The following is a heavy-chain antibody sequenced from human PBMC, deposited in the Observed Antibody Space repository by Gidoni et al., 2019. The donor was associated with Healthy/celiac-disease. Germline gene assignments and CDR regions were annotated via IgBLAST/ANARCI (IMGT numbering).Heavy chain of an antibody. CDR2: IRSKAYGGTT. CDR1: GFPFGDYA. CDR3: TRDLLNYYDSSGYF. D-gene: IGHD3-22*01. Sequence: EVQLVESGGGLVQPGRSLRLSCTASGFPFGDYAMSWVRQAPGKGGEWVGFIRSKAYGGTTEYAASVKGRFTISRDDSKSIAYLQMNSLKTEDTAVYYCTRDLLNYYDSSGYFWGQGTLVTVSS. V-gene: IGHV3-49*04. J-gene: IGHJ4*02.